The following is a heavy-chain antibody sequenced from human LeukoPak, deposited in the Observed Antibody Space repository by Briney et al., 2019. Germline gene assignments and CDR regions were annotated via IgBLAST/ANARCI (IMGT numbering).Heavy chain of an antibody. CDR1: RFTFSSYG. D-gene: IGHD2-2*01. Sequence: GGSLRLSCAASRFTFSSYGMHWVRQAPGKGLEWVAFIRYDGSNKYYADSVKGRFTISRDNSKNTLYLQMNSLRAEDTAVYYCAKDIVVVPAALDYWGQGTLVTVSS. CDR3: AKDIVVVPAALDY. CDR2: IRYDGSNK. J-gene: IGHJ4*02. V-gene: IGHV3-30*02.